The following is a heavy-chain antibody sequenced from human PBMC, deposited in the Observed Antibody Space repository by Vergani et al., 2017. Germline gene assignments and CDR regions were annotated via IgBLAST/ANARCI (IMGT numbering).Heavy chain of an antibody. Sequence: EVQLVESGGGLVQPGGSLRLSCAASGFTVSSNYMSWVRQAPGKGLEWVSVIYSGSSTYYADSVKGRFTISRDNSKNTLYLQMNSLRAEDTAVYYCARESIAAGDAFDIWGQGTMVTVSS. CDR2: IYSGSST. CDR3: ARESIAAGDAFDI. V-gene: IGHV3-66*02. J-gene: IGHJ3*02. CDR1: GFTVSSNY. D-gene: IGHD6-13*01.